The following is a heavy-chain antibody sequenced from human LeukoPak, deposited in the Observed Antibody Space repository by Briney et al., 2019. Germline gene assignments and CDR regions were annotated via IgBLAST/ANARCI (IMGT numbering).Heavy chain of an antibody. Sequence: ASVKVSFTASGYTFTSYYIDWVRQAPGQGPEWMGVINPSGGSTSYAQKFHGRVTMSTDTSTSTVYMELRSLRSKDPAVYYCARPLSGDPPGYWGQGTLVTVSS. V-gene: IGHV1-46*01. CDR2: INPSGGST. D-gene: IGHD2-21*02. CDR3: ARPLSGDPPGY. CDR1: GYTFTSYY. J-gene: IGHJ4*02.